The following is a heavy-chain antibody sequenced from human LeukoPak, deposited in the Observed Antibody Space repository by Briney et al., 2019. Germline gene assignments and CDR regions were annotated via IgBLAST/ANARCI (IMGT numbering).Heavy chain of an antibody. CDR3: ARGGYYGSGRYYFDS. D-gene: IGHD3-3*01. J-gene: IGHJ4*02. V-gene: IGHV3-53*01. Sequence: GGSLRLSCAASGFTVSSNYMSWVRQAPGKGLEWVSVIYSGGSTYYADSVKGRFTISRDNAKNTLHLQMNSLRAEDTAVYYCARGGYYGSGRYYFDSWSQGTLVTVSS. CDR1: GFTVSSNY. CDR2: IYSGGST.